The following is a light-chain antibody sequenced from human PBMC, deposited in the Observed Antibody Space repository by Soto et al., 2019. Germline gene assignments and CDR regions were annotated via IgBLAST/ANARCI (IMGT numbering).Light chain of an antibody. CDR1: QPIGTS. J-gene: IGKJ4*01. Sequence: DIQITQSPSSLSAFVGDSVTVTCRASQPIGTSLHWYQQKAGKAPKVLISAATKLQSGVPSRFSGSGSGTDFTLTISNLQPEDSATYYCQQSYSTPLTFGGGTKVDIK. CDR3: QQSYSTPLT. V-gene: IGKV1-39*01. CDR2: AAT.